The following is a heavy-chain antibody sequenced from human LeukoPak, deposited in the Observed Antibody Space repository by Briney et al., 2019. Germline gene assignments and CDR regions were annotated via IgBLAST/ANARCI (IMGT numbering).Heavy chain of an antibody. CDR1: GFTFSSYA. CDR3: AKGDRMGYFYYYMDV. Sequence: PGGSLRLSCAASGFTFSSYAMSWVRQAPGKGLEWVSAISGSGGNTYYADSVKGRFTISRDNSKNTLYLQMNSLRAEDTALYYCAKGDRMGYFYYYMDVWGKGTTVTVSS. J-gene: IGHJ6*03. CDR2: ISGSGGNT. D-gene: IGHD3-16*01. V-gene: IGHV3-23*01.